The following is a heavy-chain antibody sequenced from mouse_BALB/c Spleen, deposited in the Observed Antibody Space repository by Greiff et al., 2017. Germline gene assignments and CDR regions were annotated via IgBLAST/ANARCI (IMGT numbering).Heavy chain of an antibody. CDR3: ARGYYGYGSWFAY. CDR2: IRNKANGYTT. J-gene: IGHJ3*01. CDR1: GFTFTDYY. V-gene: IGHV7-3*02. D-gene: IGHD1-2*01. Sequence: EVMLVESGGGLVQPGGSLRLSCATSGFTFTDYYMSWVRQPPGKALEWLGFIRNKANGYTTEYSASVKGRFTISRDNSQSILYLQMNTLRAEDSATYYCARGYYGYGSWFAYWGQGTLVTVSA.